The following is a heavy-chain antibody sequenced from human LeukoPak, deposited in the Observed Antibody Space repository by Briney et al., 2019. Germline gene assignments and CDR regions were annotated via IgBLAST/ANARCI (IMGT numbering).Heavy chain of an antibody. V-gene: IGHV4-34*01. CDR3: ARVDIVQMVYAYPHYYYYMDV. Sequence: PSETLSLTCGVYGGSFSGYYSSWIRQPPGKGLEWIGEINHSGSTNYNPSLKSRVTISVDTSKNQFSLKLSSVTAADTAVYYCARVDIVQMVYAYPHYYYYMDVWGKGTTVTVSS. D-gene: IGHD2-8*01. CDR1: GGSFSGYY. J-gene: IGHJ6*03. CDR2: INHSGST.